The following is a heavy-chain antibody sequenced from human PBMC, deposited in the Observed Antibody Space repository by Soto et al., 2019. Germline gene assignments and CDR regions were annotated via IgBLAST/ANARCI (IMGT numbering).Heavy chain of an antibody. V-gene: IGHV3-23*01. J-gene: IGHJ5*01. D-gene: IGHD3-16*01. Sequence: GRSLRLSCAASGFTFSSFEMSWVRQAPGRGLEWVSFISDDSSRTYYADAVKGRFTISRDNSKHTLYLQMNSLTAEDTAVYACVKGGWLDFWGQGTLVTVSS. CDR3: VKGGWLDF. CDR2: ISDDSSRT. CDR1: GFTFSSFE.